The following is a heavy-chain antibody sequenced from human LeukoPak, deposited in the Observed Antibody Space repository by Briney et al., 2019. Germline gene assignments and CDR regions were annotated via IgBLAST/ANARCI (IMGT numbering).Heavy chain of an antibody. D-gene: IGHD6-13*01. CDR2: ISWDGNKK. CDR3: AREGGNSTSWGYCDY. V-gene: IGHV3-30*04. J-gene: IGHJ4*02. CDR1: GFTFRGYT. Sequence: GWSLRLSCGASGFTFRGYTMHWVRQAPGKGLQWVAVISWDGNKKFYADSVEGRFTISRDNSKNTPSLQMNSLRREDTALYYCAREGGNSTSWGYCDYWGQGTLVTISS.